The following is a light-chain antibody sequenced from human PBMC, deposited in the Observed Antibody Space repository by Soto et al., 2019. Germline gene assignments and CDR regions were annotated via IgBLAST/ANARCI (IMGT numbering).Light chain of an antibody. V-gene: IGLV2-14*01. J-gene: IGLJ1*01. CDR2: EVT. CDR1: SSDVGAYNS. CDR3: SSYTRGSIFV. Sequence: QSVLTQPPSVSGSPGQSITISCTGTSSDVGAYNSVSWYQQEPGKAPNLLIYEVTNRPSGVSNRFSGSKSANTASLTISGLQAEDEGDYYCSSYTRGSIFVFGTGTKVTV.